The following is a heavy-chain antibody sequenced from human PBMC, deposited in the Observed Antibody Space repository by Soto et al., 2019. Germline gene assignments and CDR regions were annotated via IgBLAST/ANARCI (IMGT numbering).Heavy chain of an antibody. D-gene: IGHD2-21*02. Sequence: QVQLVESGGGVVQPGRSLRLSCAASGFTFSSYGMHWVRQAPGKGLEWVAVISYDGSNKYYADSVKGRFTISRDNSKNTLYLQMNSLRAEDTAVYYCAKAYCGGDCYPNYYFDYWGQGTLVTVSS. V-gene: IGHV3-30*18. CDR3: AKAYCGGDCYPNYYFDY. J-gene: IGHJ4*02. CDR1: GFTFSSYG. CDR2: ISYDGSNK.